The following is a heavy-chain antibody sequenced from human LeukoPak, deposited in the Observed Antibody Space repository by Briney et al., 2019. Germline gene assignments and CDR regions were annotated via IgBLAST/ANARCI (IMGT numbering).Heavy chain of an antibody. CDR1: GGSISSGGYY. D-gene: IGHD1-26*01. V-gene: IGHV4-31*03. J-gene: IGHJ4*02. CDR2: IYYSGST. CDR3: ASLYSGSYQIDY. Sequence: SETLSLTCTVSGGSISSGGYYWSWIRQHPGKGLEWIGYIYYSGSTYYNPSLKSRVTISVDTSKNQFSLKLSSVTAADTAVYYCASLYSGSYQIDYWGQGTLVTVSS.